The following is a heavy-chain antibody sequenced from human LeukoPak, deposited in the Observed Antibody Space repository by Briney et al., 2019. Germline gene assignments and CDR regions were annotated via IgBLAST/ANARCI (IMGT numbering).Heavy chain of an antibody. CDR1: GFTFSSYW. CDR2: IKQDGSEK. J-gene: IGHJ4*02. V-gene: IGHV3-7*01. Sequence: GGSLRLSCAASGFTFSSYWMSWVRQAPGKGLEWVANIKQDGSEKYYVDSVKGRFTISRDNANNSLYLQMNSLRAEDTAVYYCASGSQNYDFWSGYLLGVFDYWGQGTLVTVSS. CDR3: ASGSQNYDFWSGYLLGVFDY. D-gene: IGHD3-3*01.